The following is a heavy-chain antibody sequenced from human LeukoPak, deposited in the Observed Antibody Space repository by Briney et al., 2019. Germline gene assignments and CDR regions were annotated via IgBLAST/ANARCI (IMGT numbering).Heavy chain of an antibody. CDR2: IIPIFGTA. Sequence: SVKVSCKASGGTFSSYAISWVRQAPGQGLEWMGGIIPIFGTANYAQKFQGRVTITADESTSTAYMELSSLGSEDTAVYYCALVTTFGPAGAFDIGGQGTGVSVSS. V-gene: IGHV1-69*13. J-gene: IGHJ3*02. CDR1: GGTFSSYA. D-gene: IGHD3-16*01. CDR3: ALVTTFGPAGAFDI.